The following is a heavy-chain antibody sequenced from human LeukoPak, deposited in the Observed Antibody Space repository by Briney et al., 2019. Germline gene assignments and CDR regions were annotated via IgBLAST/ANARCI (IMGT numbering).Heavy chain of an antibody. J-gene: IGHJ5*02. V-gene: IGHV3-23*01. CDR3: ATDRFYDTSAYPT. CDR1: GFTFSSYA. Sequence: GGSLRLSCAASGFTFSSYAMSWVRQAPGKGLEWVSAISGSGGSTYYADSVKGRFTISRDNFKNTLYLEMSSLRAEDTALYYCATDRFYDTSAYPTWGQGTLVTVSS. CDR2: ISGSGGST. D-gene: IGHD3-22*01.